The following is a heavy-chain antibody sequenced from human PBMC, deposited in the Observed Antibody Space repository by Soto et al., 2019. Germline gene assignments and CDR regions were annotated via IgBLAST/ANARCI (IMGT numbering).Heavy chain of an antibody. J-gene: IGHJ4*02. CDR2: ISNSGTTV. CDR1: AFIFIGYE. CDR3: ARSRGGGFDDYFDH. D-gene: IGHD2-15*01. V-gene: IGHV3-48*03. Sequence: EVQLVESGGGWVQPGGSLRLSCAAPAFIFIGYEMNWVRQAPGKGLEWISYISNSGTTVKYADSVKGQFTVSRDNAKKSLYLQMHSLRVEDTAVYFCARSRGGGFDDYFDHWGQGTLVTVSS.